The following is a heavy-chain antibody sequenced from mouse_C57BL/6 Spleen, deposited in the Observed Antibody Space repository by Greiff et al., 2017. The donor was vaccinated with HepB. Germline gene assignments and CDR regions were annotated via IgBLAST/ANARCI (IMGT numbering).Heavy chain of an antibody. D-gene: IGHD2-3*01. V-gene: IGHV1-69*01. CDR1: GYTFTSYW. J-gene: IGHJ3*01. CDR3: ASYCGYFSWFAY. CDR2: IDPADSNT. Sequence: QVQLQQPGAELVKPGASVKLSCKASGYTFTSYWMHWVKQRPGQGLEWIGEIDPADSNTNYNQKFKGKSTLTVDKSSSTAYMQLSSLTSEDSAVYYCASYCGYFSWFAYWGQGTLVTVSA.